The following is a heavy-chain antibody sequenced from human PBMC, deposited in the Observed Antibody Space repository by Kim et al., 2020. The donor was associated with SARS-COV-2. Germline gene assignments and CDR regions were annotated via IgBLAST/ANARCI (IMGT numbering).Heavy chain of an antibody. CDR2: VWYDGSKR. CDR1: GFNFNWYG. J-gene: IGHJ6*02. Sequence: GGSLRLSCAASGFNFNWYGMHWVRQAPGKGLEWVAIVWYDGSKRFYADSVKGRFTISRDDSRSTMYLQMNSLRVEDTGVYFCARTGQGPYYYGMDVWGQGTTVTVSS. V-gene: IGHV3-33*01. CDR3: ARTGQGPYYYGMDV. D-gene: IGHD3-10*01.